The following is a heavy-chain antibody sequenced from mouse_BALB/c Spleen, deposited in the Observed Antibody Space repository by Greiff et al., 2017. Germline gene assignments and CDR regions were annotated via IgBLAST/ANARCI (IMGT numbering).Heavy chain of an antibody. Sequence: EVKLMESGGDLVKPGGSLKLSCAASGFTFSSYGMSWVRQTPDKRLEWVATISSGGSYTYYPDSVKGRFTISRDNAKNNLYLQMSSLKSEDTAMYYCARAYYGNSYYFDYWGQGTTLTVSS. V-gene: IGHV5-6*01. J-gene: IGHJ2*01. CDR3: ARAYYGNSYYFDY. D-gene: IGHD2-10*01. CDR1: GFTFSSYG. CDR2: ISSGGSYT.